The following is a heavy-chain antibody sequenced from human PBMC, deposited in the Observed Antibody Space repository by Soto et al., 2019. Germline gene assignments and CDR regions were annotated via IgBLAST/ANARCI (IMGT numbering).Heavy chain of an antibody. V-gene: IGHV1-3*01. Sequence: ASVKVSCKASGYTFTGYAMHWVRQAPGQRLEWMGWINAGNGNTKYSQKLQGRVTITRDTSASTAYMELSSLRSEDTAVYYCARGSPLPRNNWFDPWGQGTLVTVSS. CDR3: ARGSPLPRNNWFDP. CDR1: GYTFTGYA. J-gene: IGHJ5*02. CDR2: INAGNGNT.